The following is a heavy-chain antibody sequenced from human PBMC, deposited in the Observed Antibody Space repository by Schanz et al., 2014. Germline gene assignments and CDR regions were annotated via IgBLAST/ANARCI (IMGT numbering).Heavy chain of an antibody. V-gene: IGHV3-72*01. CDR1: GFTFSDHY. Sequence: EVQLVESGGGLVQPGGSLRLSCAASGFTFSDHYMDWVRQAPGKGLEWVGRVSNNTNSYTTEYAGSVKGRFTISRDDSKNTLYLQMNSLTAEDTAMYYCAKRASCSRFGYAFDAWGQGTLVTVSS. D-gene: IGHD2-15*01. CDR3: AKRASCSRFGYAFDA. CDR2: VSNNTNSYTT. J-gene: IGHJ4*02.